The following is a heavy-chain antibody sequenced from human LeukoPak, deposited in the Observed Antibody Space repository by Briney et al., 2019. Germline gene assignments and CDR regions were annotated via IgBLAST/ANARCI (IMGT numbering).Heavy chain of an antibody. Sequence: GGSLRLSCAASGFSFGSNFMSWVRQAPGKGLEWVSVIYSDGTTYYVDSVEGRFTISRDNSKNTLYLQMNSLRAEDTAVYYCARDSYFETTGYYYSDYWGQGTLVTVSS. V-gene: IGHV3-53*01. D-gene: IGHD3-22*01. CDR1: GFSFGSNF. CDR3: ARDSYFETTGYYYSDY. J-gene: IGHJ4*02. CDR2: IYSDGTT.